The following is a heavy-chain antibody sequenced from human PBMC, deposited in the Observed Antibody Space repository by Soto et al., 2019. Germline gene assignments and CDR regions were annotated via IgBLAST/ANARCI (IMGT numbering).Heavy chain of an antibody. CDR1: GYTFTSYA. D-gene: IGHD2-15*01. V-gene: IGHV1-3*01. Sequence: ASVKVSCKASGYTFTSYAMHWVRQAPGQRLEWMGWINAGNGNTKYSQKFQGRVTITRDTSASTAYMELSSLRSEDTAVYYCARVAAANYYYYYGMDVWGQGTTVTVSS. CDR3: ARVAAANYYYYYGMDV. J-gene: IGHJ6*02. CDR2: INAGNGNT.